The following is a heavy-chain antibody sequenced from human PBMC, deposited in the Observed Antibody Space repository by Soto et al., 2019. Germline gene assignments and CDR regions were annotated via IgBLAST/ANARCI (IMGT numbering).Heavy chain of an antibody. Sequence: VRQAPGKGLEWVSAISGSGGSTYYADSVKGRFTISRDNAKNSLYLQMDSLRAEDTAVYYCARGYIVVVPAAMPGQYYGMDVWGQGTTVTVSS. CDR2: ISGSGGST. D-gene: IGHD2-2*01. CDR3: ARGYIVVVPAAMPGQYYGMDV. J-gene: IGHJ6*02. V-gene: IGHV3-23*01.